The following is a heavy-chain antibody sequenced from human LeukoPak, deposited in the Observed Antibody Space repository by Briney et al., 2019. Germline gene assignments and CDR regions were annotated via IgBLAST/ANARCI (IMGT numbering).Heavy chain of an antibody. CDR2: ISGSGGST. V-gene: IGHV3-23*01. CDR3: ARSGAGY. Sequence: GGSLRLSCAASGFTFRSYDMSWVRQAPGKGLEWVSGISGSGGSTSYADSAKGRFTISRDNAKNTLYLQMNSLRAEDTAVYYCARSGAGYWGQGTLVTVSS. CDR1: GFTFRSYD. J-gene: IGHJ4*02. D-gene: IGHD2-15*01.